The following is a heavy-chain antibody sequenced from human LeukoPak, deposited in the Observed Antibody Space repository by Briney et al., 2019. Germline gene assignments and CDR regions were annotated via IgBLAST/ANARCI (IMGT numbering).Heavy chain of an antibody. CDR2: IYSGGRT. V-gene: IGHV3-66*01. Sequence: GGSLRLSCAASGFTVSSSYMTWVCQAPGKGLEWVSVIYSGGRTYYADSVKGRFNISRGVSKSTVYLQMKSLRADDTAVYYCARSGVLRYFGNSWGQGTLVTVSS. CDR3: ARSGVLRYFGNS. J-gene: IGHJ4*02. CDR1: GFTVSSSY. D-gene: IGHD3-9*01.